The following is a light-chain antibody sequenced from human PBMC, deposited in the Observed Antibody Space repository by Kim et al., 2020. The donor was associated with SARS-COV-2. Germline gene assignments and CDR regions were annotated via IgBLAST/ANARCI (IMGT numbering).Light chain of an antibody. CDR1: QSVSSNS. J-gene: IGKJ2*02. Sequence: LSPGDRATLSCWASQSVSSNSLAWYQQKPGQAPRLLIYGASSRATGIPDRFTGGGSGTDFTLTISRLEPEDFAVYYCQQYGSSPCTFGQGTKLEI. V-gene: IGKV3-20*01. CDR2: GAS. CDR3: QQYGSSPCT.